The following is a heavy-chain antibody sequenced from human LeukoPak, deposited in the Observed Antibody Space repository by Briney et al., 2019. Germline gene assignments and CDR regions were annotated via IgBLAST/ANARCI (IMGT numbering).Heavy chain of an antibody. CDR3: ARNSPASSLTEDYYMDV. Sequence: SETLSLTCTVSGGSISSYYWSWIRQPPGKGLEWIGYIYYSGSTNYNPSLKSRVTIPVDTSKNQFSLKLSSVTAADTVVYYCARNSPASSLTEDYYMDVWGKGTTVTVSS. CDR2: IYYSGST. CDR1: GGSISSYY. D-gene: IGHD6-13*01. V-gene: IGHV4-59*01. J-gene: IGHJ6*03.